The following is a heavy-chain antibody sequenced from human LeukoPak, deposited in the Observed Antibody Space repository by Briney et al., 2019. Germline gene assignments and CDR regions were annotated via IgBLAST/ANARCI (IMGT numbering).Heavy chain of an antibody. D-gene: IGHD6-13*01. J-gene: IGHJ6*03. CDR2: ISGSGGST. CDR1: GFTFSSYA. V-gene: IGHV3-23*01. Sequence: PGGSLRLSCAASGFTFSSYAMSWVRQAPGKGLEWVSAISGSGGSTYYADSVKGRFTVSRDNSKNTLYLQMNSLRAEDTALYYCARDETIHLNWYSSSWYRSRYYYYYMDVWGKGTTVTVSS. CDR3: ARDETIHLNWYSSSWYRSRYYYYYMDV.